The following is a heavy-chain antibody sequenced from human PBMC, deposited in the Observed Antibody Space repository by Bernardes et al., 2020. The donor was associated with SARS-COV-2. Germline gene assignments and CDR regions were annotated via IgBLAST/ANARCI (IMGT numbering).Heavy chain of an antibody. CDR1: GFTFSSYA. Sequence: GGSLRLSCAASGFTFSSYAMSWVRQAPGKGLEWVSAISGSGGSTYYADSVKGRFTISRDNSKNTLYLQMNSLRAEDTAVYYCAKDPADYYYYYMDVWGKGTTVTVYS. J-gene: IGHJ6*03. V-gene: IGHV3-23*01. CDR3: AKDPADYYYYYMDV. CDR2: ISGSGGST.